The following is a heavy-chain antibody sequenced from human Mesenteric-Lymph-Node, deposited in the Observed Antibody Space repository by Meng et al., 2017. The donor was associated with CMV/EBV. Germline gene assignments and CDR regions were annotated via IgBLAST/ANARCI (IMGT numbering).Heavy chain of an antibody. D-gene: IGHD1-26*01. J-gene: IGHJ4*02. CDR1: GFTFGDYA. V-gene: IGHV3-49*04. Sequence: GESLKTSCPTSGFTFGDYAMSWVRQAPGKGLEWVGFIRDKAYGGTTEYAASVKGRFTIPRDDSKSIVYLQMNSLKTEDTAVYYCSREHLTVGATGPGGYWGQGTLVTVSS. CDR2: IRDKAYGGTT. CDR3: SREHLTVGATGPGGY.